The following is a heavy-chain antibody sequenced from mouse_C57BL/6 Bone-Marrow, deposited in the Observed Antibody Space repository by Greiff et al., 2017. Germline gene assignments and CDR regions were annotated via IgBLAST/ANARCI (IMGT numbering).Heavy chain of an antibody. J-gene: IGHJ4*01. D-gene: IGHD2-12*01. Sequence: QVQLKESGAELVRPGASVTLSCKASGYTFTDYEMHWVKQTPVHGLEWIGAIDPETGGTAYNQKFKGKAILTADKSSSTAYMELRSLTSEDSAVYYCTTYYSPYAMDYWGQGTSVTVSS. CDR2: IDPETGGT. CDR3: TTYYSPYAMDY. CDR1: GYTFTDYE. V-gene: IGHV1-15*01.